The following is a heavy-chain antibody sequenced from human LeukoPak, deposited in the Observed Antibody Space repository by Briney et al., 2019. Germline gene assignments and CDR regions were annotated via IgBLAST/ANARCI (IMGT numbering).Heavy chain of an antibody. CDR2: ISYDGSNK. CDR1: GFTFSSYA. V-gene: IGHV3-30*04. CDR3: AKALVATITDFDY. Sequence: PGGSLRLSCAASGFTFSSYAMHWVRQAPGKVLEWVAVISYDGSNKYYADSVKGRFTISRDNSKNTLYLQMNTLRAEDSALYYCAKALVATITDFDYWGQGTLVTVSS. J-gene: IGHJ4*02. D-gene: IGHD5-12*01.